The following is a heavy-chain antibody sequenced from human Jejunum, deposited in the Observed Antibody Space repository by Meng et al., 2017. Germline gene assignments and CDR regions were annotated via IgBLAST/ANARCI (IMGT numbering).Heavy chain of an antibody. Sequence: GGSLRLSCAASGFTFTTYAMSWVRQAPGRGLEWVSAITNSGGSAYYADSVKGRFAISRDNSKNTLYLQMNSLRAEDTAVYYCAKISGSYPIDDWGQGTLVTVSS. CDR2: ITNSGGSA. V-gene: IGHV3-23*01. J-gene: IGHJ4*02. D-gene: IGHD1-26*01. CDR1: GFTFTTYA. CDR3: AKISGSYPIDD.